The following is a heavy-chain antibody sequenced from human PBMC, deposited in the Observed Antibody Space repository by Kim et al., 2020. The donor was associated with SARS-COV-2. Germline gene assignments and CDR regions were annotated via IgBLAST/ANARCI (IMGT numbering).Heavy chain of an antibody. Sequence: SETLSLTCAVYGGAFSGYYWTWIRQPPGKGLECVGEINHSGSTIYNPSLKSRVSMSIDTSRNQFSLRLNSVTDADTAVYYCVRRDRAAHYYFDYWGQGTLVTVSS. J-gene: IGHJ4*02. V-gene: IGHV4-34*01. CDR3: VRRDRAAHYYFDY. D-gene: IGHD3-16*02. CDR1: GGAFSGYY. CDR2: INHSGST.